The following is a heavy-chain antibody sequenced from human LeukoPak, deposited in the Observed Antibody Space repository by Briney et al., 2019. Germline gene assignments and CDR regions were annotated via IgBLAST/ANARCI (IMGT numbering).Heavy chain of an antibody. CDR2: ITGSGDGT. V-gene: IGHV3-23*01. Sequence: GGSQTLSCVGSGFTFSSYAMMWVRQAPGKRLEWISSITGSGDGTYYAESVRGRFTISRDNSENTLYLQVNSLRVEDTAVYFCVKGFVHPTYYFDYWGQGTLVTVSS. CDR3: VKGFVHPTYYFDY. J-gene: IGHJ4*02. D-gene: IGHD3-10*01. CDR1: GFTFSSYA.